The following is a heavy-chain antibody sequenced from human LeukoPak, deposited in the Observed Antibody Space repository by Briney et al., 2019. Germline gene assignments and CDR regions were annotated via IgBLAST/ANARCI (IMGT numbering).Heavy chain of an antibody. Sequence: SETLSLTCTVSGGSISSGGYYWSWIRQPPGKGLEWIGYIYHSGSTYYNPSLKSRVTISVDRSKNQFSLKLSSVTAADTAVYYCASMYSSSGRPFDYWGQGTPVTVSS. D-gene: IGHD6-6*01. CDR3: ASMYSSSGRPFDY. J-gene: IGHJ4*02. CDR2: IYHSGST. V-gene: IGHV4-30-2*01. CDR1: GGSISSGGYY.